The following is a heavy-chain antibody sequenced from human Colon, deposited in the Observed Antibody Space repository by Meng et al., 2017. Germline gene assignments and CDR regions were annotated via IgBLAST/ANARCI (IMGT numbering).Heavy chain of an antibody. D-gene: IGHD3-22*01. CDR1: GFTFSSYV. J-gene: IGHJ4*02. V-gene: IGHV3-64*01. CDR3: ARARSSSGYYRIDY. CDR2: ISSNGGST. Sequence: EVQLVESGGGWVQPGGSLRVSCAASGFTFSSYVMHWVRQAPGRGLEYVSAISSNGGSTYYTNSVKGRFTISRDNSKNTLYLQMGSLRAEDMAIYYCARARSSSGYYRIDYWGQGTLVTVSS.